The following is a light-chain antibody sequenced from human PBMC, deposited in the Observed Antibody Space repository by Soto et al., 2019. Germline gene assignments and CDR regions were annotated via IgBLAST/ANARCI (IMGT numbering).Light chain of an antibody. Sequence: EIVMTQSPATLSVSPGARAPLSCRASQSVSSNLAWYPQKPGQAPRLLIYRASTRATGIPARFSGSGSGTDFTLTISSLQSEDFAVYYCQQYNNWPITFGQGTRLEIK. CDR1: QSVSSN. V-gene: IGKV3-15*01. J-gene: IGKJ5*01. CDR2: RAS. CDR3: QQYNNWPIT.